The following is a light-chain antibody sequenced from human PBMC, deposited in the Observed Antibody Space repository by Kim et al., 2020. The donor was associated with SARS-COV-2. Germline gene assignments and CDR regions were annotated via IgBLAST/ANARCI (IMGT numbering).Light chain of an antibody. CDR2: WAS. V-gene: IGKV4-1*01. CDR3: QQYYNTPYT. J-gene: IGKJ2*01. Sequence: DFVMTQSPDSLAVSLGERATINCKSSQSLLYSSNNKNYLAWYQQKPGQPPKLLFYWASTRESGVPDRISASGSGTDFTLTISSLQAEDVAVYYCQQYYNTPYTFGQGTKLEI. CDR1: QSLLYSSNNKNY.